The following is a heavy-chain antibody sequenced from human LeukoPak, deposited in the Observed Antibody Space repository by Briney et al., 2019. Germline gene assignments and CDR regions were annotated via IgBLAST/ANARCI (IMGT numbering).Heavy chain of an antibody. CDR1: GFTFSSYA. CDR3: AKDPRLLWFGESANFDY. V-gene: IGHV3-23*01. CDR2: ISGSGGST. J-gene: IGHJ4*02. D-gene: IGHD3-10*01. Sequence: GGSLRLSCAASGFTFSSYAMSWVRQAPGKGLEWVSAISGSGGSTYYADSVKGRFTISRDNSKNTLYLQMNSLRAEDTAVYYCAKDPRLLWFGESANFDYWGQGTLVTVSS.